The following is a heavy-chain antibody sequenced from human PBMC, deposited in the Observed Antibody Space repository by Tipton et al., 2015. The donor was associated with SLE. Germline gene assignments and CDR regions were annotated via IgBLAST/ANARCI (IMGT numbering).Heavy chain of an antibody. CDR3: GGGPTRSYDF. V-gene: IGHV3-9*01. J-gene: IGHJ4*02. CDR1: GFCLGGFA. Sequence: SLRLSCEVSGFCLGGFAMHWVRQVPGKGRELVSGIGWNSGRLAYADSAKGRFTISRDNAKNTLYLQMNSPTTEDTAVYFCGGGPTRSYDFWGQGTLVTVSS. CDR2: IGWNSGRL. D-gene: IGHD2-2*01.